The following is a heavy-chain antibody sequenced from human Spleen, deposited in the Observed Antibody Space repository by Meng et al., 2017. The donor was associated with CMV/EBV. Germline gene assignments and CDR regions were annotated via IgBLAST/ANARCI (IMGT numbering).Heavy chain of an antibody. CDR2: IYYSGNT. D-gene: IGHD3-10*01. V-gene: IGHV4-30-4*08. J-gene: IGHJ1*01. CDR1: GGSISRGDSL. CDR3: ARGDPYGAYFQH. Sequence: SETLSLTCTVSGGSISRGDSLWSWIRQPPGKGLEWIGDIYYSGNTYYNPSLKSRVTISVDTSKNQFSLKLNSVTAADTAVYYCARGDPYGAYFQHWGQGTLVTVSS.